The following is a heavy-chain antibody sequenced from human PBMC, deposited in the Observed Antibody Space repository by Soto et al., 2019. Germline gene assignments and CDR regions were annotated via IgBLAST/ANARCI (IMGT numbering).Heavy chain of an antibody. V-gene: IGHV1-8*01. CDR3: ARSGYYDFWSGYYYMDV. CDR1: GYTFTSYD. Sequence: QVQLVQSGAEVKKPGASVKVSCKASGYTFTSYDINWVRQATGQRLEWMGWMNPNSGNTGYAQKFQGRVTMTRNTSISTAYIELSSLRSEDTAVYYCARSGYYDFWSGYYYMDVWGKGTTVTVSS. CDR2: MNPNSGNT. D-gene: IGHD3-3*01. J-gene: IGHJ6*03.